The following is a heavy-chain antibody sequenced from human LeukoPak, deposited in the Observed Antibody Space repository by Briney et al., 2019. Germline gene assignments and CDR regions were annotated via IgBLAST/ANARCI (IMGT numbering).Heavy chain of an antibody. CDR1: GFTVSSNY. J-gene: IGHJ3*02. D-gene: IGHD1-14*01. CDR2: IYGGGST. CDR3: AREPTGASDAFDI. Sequence: PGGSLRLSCAASGFTVSSNYMSWVRQAPGKGLEWVSVIYGGGSTYYADSVKGRFTISRDNAKNSLYLQMNSLRDEDTAVYYCAREPTGASDAFDIWGQGTMVTVSS. V-gene: IGHV3-66*01.